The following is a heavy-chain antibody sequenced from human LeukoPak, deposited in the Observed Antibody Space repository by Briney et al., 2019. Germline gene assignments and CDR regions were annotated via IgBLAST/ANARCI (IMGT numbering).Heavy chain of an antibody. CDR3: ASIYYDPSIHRRLTLAVDPSKYQFSLKLSSGTATDTAVYYRAGQGVYYVAAPLYY. Sequence: PSETLSLTCTVSGVSISRSTDYWGRVPQPPGQGLEWSGGIYYSAIPYDNPSLNRRITISVDTSKNQFSLKLSSGAATDAVIYYSASIYYDPSIHRRLTLAVDPSKYQFSLKLSSGTATDTAVYYRAGQGVYYVAAPLYYWGQGALVTVSS. D-gene: IGHD2-2*01. V-gene: IGHV4-39*01. CDR1: GVSISRSTDY. J-gene: IGHJ4*02. CDR2: IYYSAIP.